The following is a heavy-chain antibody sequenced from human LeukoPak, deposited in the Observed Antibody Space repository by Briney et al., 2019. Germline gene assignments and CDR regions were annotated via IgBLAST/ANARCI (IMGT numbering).Heavy chain of an antibody. CDR2: FYRGGGT. Sequence: GGSLRLSCAASGITVSSNYMSWVRQAPGKGLEWVSVFYRGGGTDYADSVKGRFTISRDNSKNTLYLQMNNLRAEDTAVYYCARQYYYGSGDAFDIWGQGTVVSVSS. D-gene: IGHD3-10*01. J-gene: IGHJ3*02. CDR1: GITVSSNY. CDR3: ARQYYYGSGDAFDI. V-gene: IGHV3-66*04.